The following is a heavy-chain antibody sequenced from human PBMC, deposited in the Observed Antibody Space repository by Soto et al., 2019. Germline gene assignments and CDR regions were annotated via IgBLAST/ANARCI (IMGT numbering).Heavy chain of an antibody. CDR3: AKDASSWYEAPDY. V-gene: IGHV3-9*01. Sequence: GGSLRLSCAASGFTFDDYAMHWVRQAPGKGLEWVSGISWNSGSIGYADSVKGRFTISRDNAKNSLYLQMNSLRAEDTALYYCAKDASSWYEAPDYWGQGTLVTVSS. CDR2: ISWNSGSI. J-gene: IGHJ4*02. CDR1: GFTFDDYA. D-gene: IGHD6-13*01.